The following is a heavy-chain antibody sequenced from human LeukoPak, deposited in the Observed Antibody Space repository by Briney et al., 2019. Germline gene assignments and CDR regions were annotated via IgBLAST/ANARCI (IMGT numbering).Heavy chain of an antibody. V-gene: IGHV3-43D*03. CDR1: GFTFEDFV. J-gene: IGHJ4*02. CDR2: INLDGGSA. CDR3: AKGGSSSWYADY. D-gene: IGHD6-13*01. Sequence: GGSLRLSCAASGFTFEDFVMHWVRQVPGKALEWVSLINLDGGSASYADSVRGRFTISRDNSKSSLYLQMNSLRPEDTALYYCAKGGSSSWYADYWGQGTLVTVSS.